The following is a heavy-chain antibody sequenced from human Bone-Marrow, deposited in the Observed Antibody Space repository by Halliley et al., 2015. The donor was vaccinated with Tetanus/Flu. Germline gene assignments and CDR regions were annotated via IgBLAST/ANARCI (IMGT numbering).Heavy chain of an antibody. J-gene: IGHJ4*02. CDR2: IYYTGST. V-gene: IGHV4-61*08. CDR1: GGSVSSGDSN. CDR3: ARDSGLSLDS. Sequence: GLVKPSETLSLTCTVSGGSVSSGDSNWSWIRQPPGKGLEWIGFIYYTGSTNYNATLKSRIAMPLDTSKNQFFLSVSSVTAADTAVYYCARDSGLSLDSWGQGTLVPVSS.